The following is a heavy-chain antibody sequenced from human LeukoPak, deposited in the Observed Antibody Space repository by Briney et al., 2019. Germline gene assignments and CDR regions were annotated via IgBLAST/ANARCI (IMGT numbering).Heavy chain of an antibody. CDR1: GFTFSSSA. Sequence: ASAKVSCKASGFTFSSSAMEWMRQARGQRPEWIGWISAYNGDRSYAQKLQGRVTMTTDTSTSTVYMELRSLRSDDTAVYYCARDYVGMSTIRDFGYWGQGTLVTVSS. D-gene: IGHD5-24*01. V-gene: IGHV1-18*01. J-gene: IGHJ4*02. CDR2: ISAYNGDR. CDR3: ARDYVGMSTIRDFGY.